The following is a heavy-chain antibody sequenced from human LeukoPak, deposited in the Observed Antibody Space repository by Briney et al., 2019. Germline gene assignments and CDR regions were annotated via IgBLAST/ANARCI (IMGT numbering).Heavy chain of an antibody. V-gene: IGHV1-18*01. Sequence: ASVKVSCKASGYSFTTYGISWVRQAPGQGLEWMGWIGPNNGKTDYAQRLQGRVTMTTDTSTSIVYMELRSLRSDDTAVYYCARFGNSGSYSYWGQGTLVTVSS. CDR1: GYSFTTYG. J-gene: IGHJ4*02. D-gene: IGHD1-26*01. CDR2: IGPNNGKT. CDR3: ARFGNSGSYSY.